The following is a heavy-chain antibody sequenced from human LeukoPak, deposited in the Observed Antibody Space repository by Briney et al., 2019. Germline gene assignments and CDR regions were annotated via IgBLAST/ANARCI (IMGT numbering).Heavy chain of an antibody. Sequence: GGSLRLSCAASGFTFSSYWMSWVRQAPGKGLEWVANIKQDGSEKYYVDSVKGRFTISRDNAKTSLYLEMNSLRAEDTAVYYCARHLSGVTGYTYGRGIDYWGQGTLVTVSS. CDR2: IKQDGSEK. V-gene: IGHV3-7*01. D-gene: IGHD5-18*01. J-gene: IGHJ4*02. CDR1: GFTFSSYW. CDR3: ARHLSGVTGYTYGRGIDY.